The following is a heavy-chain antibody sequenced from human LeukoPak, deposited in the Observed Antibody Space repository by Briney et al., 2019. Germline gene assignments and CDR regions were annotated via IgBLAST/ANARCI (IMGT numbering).Heavy chain of an antibody. J-gene: IGHJ2*01. Sequence: GSLRLSCAASGFTFTSQGMAWVRQAPAKGLEWVSAITGSGDNTYYADSVKGRFTISRNNSKNTLYLQMNSLSAEDTAVYYCAKMQGYFDLWGRGTLVTVSS. CDR1: GFTFTSQG. V-gene: IGHV3-23*01. CDR2: ITGSGDNT. CDR3: AKMQGYFDL.